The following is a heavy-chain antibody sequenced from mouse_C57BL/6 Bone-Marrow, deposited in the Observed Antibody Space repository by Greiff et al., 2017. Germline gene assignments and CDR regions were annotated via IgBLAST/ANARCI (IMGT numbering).Heavy chain of an antibody. Sequence: QVQLQQSGAELVRPGTSVQMSCKASGYTFTTYRIGWVKQRPGHGLEWIGDIYPGGGYTNYHEKFKGKATLTADKSSSTAYMQFSSLTSKDSAIFYCARTTTAVYFDYWGRGTTLTVSS. V-gene: IGHV1-63*01. J-gene: IGHJ2*01. CDR3: ARTTTAVYFDY. CDR2: IYPGGGYT. CDR1: GYTFTTYR. D-gene: IGHD1-2*01.